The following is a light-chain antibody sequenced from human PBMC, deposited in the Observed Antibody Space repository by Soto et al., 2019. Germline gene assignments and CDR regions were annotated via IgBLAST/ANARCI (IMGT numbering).Light chain of an antibody. CDR3: QQYYATPWT. J-gene: IGKJ1*01. CDR1: QNVLYNSNNNNY. Sequence: DIVMTQSPDSLAVSLGERATINCKSSQNVLYNSNNNNYLSWYQQKPGQPPKLLIYWASTRESGVPDRFSGSGSGTDFTLTISSLQAEDVAFYSCQQYYATPWTFGQGTQVEIK. CDR2: WAS. V-gene: IGKV4-1*01.